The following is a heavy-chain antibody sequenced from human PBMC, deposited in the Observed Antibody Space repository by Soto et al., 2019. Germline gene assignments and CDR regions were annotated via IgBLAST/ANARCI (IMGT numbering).Heavy chain of an antibody. CDR1: GFTFSSYA. J-gene: IGHJ4*02. D-gene: IGHD6-13*01. V-gene: IGHV3-30-3*01. Sequence: GGSLRLSCAASGFTFSSYAMHWVRQAPGKGLEWVAVISYDGSNKYYADSVKGRFTISRDNSKNTLYLQMNSLRAEDTAVYYCARGGHEDSSSPTNWGQGTLVTVSS. CDR2: ISYDGSNK. CDR3: ARGGHEDSSSPTN.